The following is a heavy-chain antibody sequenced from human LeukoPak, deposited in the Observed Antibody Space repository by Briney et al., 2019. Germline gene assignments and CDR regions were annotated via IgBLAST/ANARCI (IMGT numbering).Heavy chain of an antibody. CDR2: INPNSGGT. CDR3: AREGPDIVVVVAATGTNWFDP. J-gene: IGHJ5*02. V-gene: IGHV1-2*02. Sequence: ASVKVSCKASGYTFTGYYMHWVRQAPGQGLEWMGWINPNSGGTNYAQKFQGRVTMTRDTSISTAYMELSRLRSDDTAVYYCAREGPDIVVVVAATGTNWFDPWGQGTLVTVSS. CDR1: GYTFTGYY. D-gene: IGHD2-15*01.